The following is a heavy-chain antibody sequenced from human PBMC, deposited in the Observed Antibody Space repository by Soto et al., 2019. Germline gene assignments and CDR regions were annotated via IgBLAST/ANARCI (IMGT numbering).Heavy chain of an antibody. CDR2: IYYSGST. J-gene: IGHJ5*02. V-gene: IGHV4-61*08. CDR1: GGSISSGGYY. Sequence: SETLSLTCTVSGGSISSGGYYWSWIRQHPGKGLEWIGYIYYSGSTNYNPSLKSRVTISVDTSKNQFSLKLSSVTAADTAVYYCARAWSTVTHNWFDPWGQGTLVTVSS. CDR3: ARAWSTVTHNWFDP. D-gene: IGHD4-17*01.